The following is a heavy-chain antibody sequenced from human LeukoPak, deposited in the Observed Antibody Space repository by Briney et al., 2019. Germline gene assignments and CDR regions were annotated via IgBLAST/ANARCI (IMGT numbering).Heavy chain of an antibody. J-gene: IGHJ4*02. CDR2: ISSSSKYI. Sequence: GGSLRLSCADPGFTFRSYSMNWVRQAPGKGLEWVSSISSSSKYIYYADSVKGRFTISRDNAKNSLYLQMNSLRAEDTATYYCARGLVPAAVEFDYWGQGTLVTVSS. CDR1: GFTFRSYS. D-gene: IGHD2-2*01. CDR3: ARGLVPAAVEFDY. V-gene: IGHV3-21*01.